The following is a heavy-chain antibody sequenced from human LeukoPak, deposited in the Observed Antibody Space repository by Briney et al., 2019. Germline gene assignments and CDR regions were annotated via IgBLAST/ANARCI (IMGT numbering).Heavy chain of an antibody. Sequence: RSLRPSPTPSRFSIAEYAMTWVRQAPGRGLEWLGFIRSKSYSETTQFAASVRGRFTISRDDSNRVTYLQMNSLKIEDTAVYFCTRDRRDGYNDGYFSLWGRGTLVTVSS. CDR2: IRSKSYSETT. CDR1: RFSIAEYA. D-gene: IGHD5-24*01. J-gene: IGHJ2*01. V-gene: IGHV3-49*04. CDR3: TRDRRDGYNDGYFSL.